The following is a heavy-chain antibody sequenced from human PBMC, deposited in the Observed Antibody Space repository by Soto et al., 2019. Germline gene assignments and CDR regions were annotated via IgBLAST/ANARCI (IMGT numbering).Heavy chain of an antibody. CDR1: GYSFPNSW. V-gene: IGHV5-51*01. D-gene: IGHD2-2*01. CDR2: IHPGDSDT. J-gene: IGHJ4*02. Sequence: EVQLVQSGAEVKKPGESLRISCKGSGYSFPNSWVGWVRQMPGKGLEWMGSIHPGDSDTSYSPSFQGQVTISADKSNSTAFLQWSSLKASDTAMYSCARRSTYCFSASCPFDYWGQGTLVTVSS. CDR3: ARRSTYCFSASCPFDY.